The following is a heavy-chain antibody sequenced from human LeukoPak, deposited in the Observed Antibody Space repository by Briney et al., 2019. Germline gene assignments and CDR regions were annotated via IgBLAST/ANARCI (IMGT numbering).Heavy chain of an antibody. V-gene: IGHV1-2*02. Sequence: ASVKVSCKTSGYTFTDDHLHWVRQAPGQGLEWMGWVNPNSGGTKYAQKFEGRVTITRDTSISTAYKELRRLTSDDTAVYYCARERFDGFDYWGQGTLVTVSS. CDR3: ARERFDGFDY. CDR1: GYTFTDDH. J-gene: IGHJ4*02. D-gene: IGHD3-9*01. CDR2: VNPNSGGT.